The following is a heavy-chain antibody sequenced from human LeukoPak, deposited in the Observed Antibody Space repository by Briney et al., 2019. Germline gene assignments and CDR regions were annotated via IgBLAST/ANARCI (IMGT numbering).Heavy chain of an antibody. J-gene: IGHJ4*02. D-gene: IGHD3-10*01. CDR3: AKVLGDMWGRGVIIVQDLDY. CDR1: GFTFSSYG. CDR2: ISYDGSNI. Sequence: GGSLRLSCAASGFTFSSYGMNWVRQAPGKGLEWVAVISYDGSNIYYADSVKGRFTISRDNSKNSLYLQMNSLRAEDTAVYYCAKVLGDMWGRGVIIVQDLDYWGQGSLVTVSS. V-gene: IGHV3-30*18.